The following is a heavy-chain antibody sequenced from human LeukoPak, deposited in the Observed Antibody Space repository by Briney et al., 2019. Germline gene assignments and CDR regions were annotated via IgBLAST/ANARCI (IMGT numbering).Heavy chain of an antibody. CDR1: GFTFDDYG. D-gene: IGHD3-22*01. J-gene: IGHJ3*02. CDR3: ARDHGSGYYVAFDI. V-gene: IGHV3-20*04. CDR2: INWNGGST. Sequence: GGSLRLSCAASGFTFDDYGMSWVRQAPGKGLEWVSGINWNGGSTGYADSVKGRFTISRDNAKNSLYLQMNSLRAEDTAVYYCARDHGSGYYVAFDIWGQGTMVTVSS.